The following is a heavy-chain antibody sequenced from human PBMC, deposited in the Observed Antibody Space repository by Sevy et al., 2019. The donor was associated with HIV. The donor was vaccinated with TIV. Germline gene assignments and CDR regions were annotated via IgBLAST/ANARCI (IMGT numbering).Heavy chain of an antibody. J-gene: IGHJ4*02. V-gene: IGHV3-30*18. CDR3: AKLDYDILTGNPDY. CDR1: GFTFSRYG. CDR2: ISFDGSKK. Sequence: GGSLRLSCAASGFTFSRYGMHWVRQAPGKGLEWVAVISFDGSKKYYGDSVKGRFTISWDNSKNTLCLAMSSLSPEDTAVYYCAKLDYDILTGNPDYWGQGTLVTVSS. D-gene: IGHD3-9*01.